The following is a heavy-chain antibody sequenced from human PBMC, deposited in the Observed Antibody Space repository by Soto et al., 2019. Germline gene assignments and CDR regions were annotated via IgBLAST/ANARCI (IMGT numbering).Heavy chain of an antibody. D-gene: IGHD1-26*01. Sequence: QVQLVQSGAEVKQPGASVKVSCKASGYTFTGFHIHWVRQAPGQGLEWMGWINPNGGGRNYVQKFQGWVXMTXDXFISTAYMELSRLKSDDTAVYYCARGSVGPTTDFDYWGQGTLVTVSS. CDR1: GYTFTGFH. CDR3: ARGSVGPTTDFDY. CDR2: INPNGGGR. J-gene: IGHJ4*02. V-gene: IGHV1-2*04.